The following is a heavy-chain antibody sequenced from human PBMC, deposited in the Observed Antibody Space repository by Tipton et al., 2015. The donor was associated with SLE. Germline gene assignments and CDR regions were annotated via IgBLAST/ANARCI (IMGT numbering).Heavy chain of an antibody. Sequence: LRLSCAVYGGSFSGYYWSWIRQPPGKGLEWIGEINHSGSTNYNPSLESRVTISVDTSKNQFSLKLSSVTAADTAVYYCARGYSGYVLNYYMDVWGKGTTVTVSS. D-gene: IGHD5-12*01. CDR3: ARGYSGYVLNYYMDV. CDR1: GGSFSGYY. J-gene: IGHJ6*03. CDR2: INHSGST. V-gene: IGHV4-34*01.